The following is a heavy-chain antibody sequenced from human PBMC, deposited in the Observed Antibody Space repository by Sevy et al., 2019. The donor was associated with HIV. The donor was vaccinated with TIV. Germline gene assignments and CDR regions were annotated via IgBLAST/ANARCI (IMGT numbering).Heavy chain of an antibody. CDR3: AKEIDPNDY. V-gene: IGHV3-23*01. J-gene: IGHJ4*02. Sequence: GGSLRLSCAVSGFSFSGSAMTWVRQAPGKGLEWVSGINIRGDGTYYANSVRGRFTISRDISKNTLYLQMNNVRDEDTAVYYCAKEIDPNDYWGQGTLVTVSS. CDR1: GFSFSGSA. CDR2: INIRGDGT. D-gene: IGHD2-21*01.